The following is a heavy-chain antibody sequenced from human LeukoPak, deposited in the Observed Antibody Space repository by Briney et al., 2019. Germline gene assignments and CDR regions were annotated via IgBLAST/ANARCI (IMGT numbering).Heavy chain of an antibody. J-gene: IGHJ4*02. CDR1: GYIFTSHY. Sequence: ASVKVSCKASGYIFTSHYIQWARQAPGQGLEWMGLIHPISGSTTYAQRFQGRVTMTRDTATSTVYMELRSLRSEDTAIYYCARCDFNSGSYYFDYWGQGSMVSVSS. CDR2: IHPISGST. CDR3: ARCDFNSGSYYFDY. V-gene: IGHV1-46*01. D-gene: IGHD3-10*01.